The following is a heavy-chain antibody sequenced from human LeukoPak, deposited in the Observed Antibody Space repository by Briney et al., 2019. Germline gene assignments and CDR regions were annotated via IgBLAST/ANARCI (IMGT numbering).Heavy chain of an antibody. J-gene: IGHJ5*02. V-gene: IGHV4-59*01. Sequence: SETLSLTCTVSGGSISSYYWSWIRQPPGKGLGWIGYMYYSGSTNYNPSLKSRVTISLDTSKNKFSLKLSSVTAADTAVYYCARNIGWFDPWGQGTLVTVSS. CDR2: MYYSGST. CDR3: ARNIGWFDP. CDR1: GGSISSYY. D-gene: IGHD2/OR15-2a*01.